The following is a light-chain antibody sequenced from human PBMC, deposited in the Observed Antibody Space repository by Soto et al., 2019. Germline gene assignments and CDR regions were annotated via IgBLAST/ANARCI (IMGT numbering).Light chain of an antibody. V-gene: IGLV2-23*02. CDR1: RTAVGSYDL. J-gene: IGLJ2*01. Sequence: QSALTQPASVSGSPGQSITISCTGTRTAVGSYDLVSWYQQLPGKVPKLVIYEVTKRPSGVSNRFSGSKSGNTASLTISGLQAEDEADYYCCSYAGTSSFVLFGGGTQLTVL. CDR3: CSYAGTSSFVL. CDR2: EVT.